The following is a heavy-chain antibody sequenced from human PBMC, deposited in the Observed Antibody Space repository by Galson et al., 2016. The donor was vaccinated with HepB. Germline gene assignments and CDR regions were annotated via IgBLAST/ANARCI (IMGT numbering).Heavy chain of an antibody. V-gene: IGHV1-18*01. CDR3: ARAGRMITVPMDV. J-gene: IGHJ6*02. D-gene: IGHD3-16*01. Sequence: QSGAEVKKPGESLRTSCKASGYTFSNYGISWVRQAPGQGLEWMGWISTYNGNTNYAQGLRGRVTLTRDTSTNTVYMELRSLRSADTAVYYCARAGRMITVPMDVWGQGTTVTVSS. CDR1: GYTFSNYG. CDR2: ISTYNGNT.